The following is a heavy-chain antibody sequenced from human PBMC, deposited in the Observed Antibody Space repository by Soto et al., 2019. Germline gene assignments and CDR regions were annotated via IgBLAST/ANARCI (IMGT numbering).Heavy chain of an antibody. Sequence: SETLSLTCAVYGGSFSGYYWSWIRQPPGKGLEWIGEINHSGSTNYNPSLKSRVTISVDTSKNQFSLKLSSVTAADTAVYYCARAVRGKLRGCFLSCYYYYGMDVWGQGTTVTVSS. CDR1: GGSFSGYY. D-gene: IGHD1-7*01. CDR3: ARAVRGKLRGCFLSCYYYYGMDV. CDR2: INHSGST. J-gene: IGHJ6*02. V-gene: IGHV4-34*01.